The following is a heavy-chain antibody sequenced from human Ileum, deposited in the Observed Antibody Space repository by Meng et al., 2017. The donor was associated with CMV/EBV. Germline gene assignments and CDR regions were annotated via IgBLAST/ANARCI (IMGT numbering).Heavy chain of an antibody. D-gene: IGHD6-13*01. Sequence: SGFTFSSYAMSWVRQAPGKGLEWVSAISGSGGSTYYANSVKGRFTISRDNSKNTLSLQMNSLRAEDTALYYCAKTTGTTWYPLDYWGQGTLVTVSS. CDR2: ISGSGGST. J-gene: IGHJ4*02. V-gene: IGHV3-23*01. CDR3: AKTTGTTWYPLDY. CDR1: GFTFSSYA.